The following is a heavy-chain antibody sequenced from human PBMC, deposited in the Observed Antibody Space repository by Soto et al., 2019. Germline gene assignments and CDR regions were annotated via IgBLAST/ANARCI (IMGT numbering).Heavy chain of an antibody. D-gene: IGHD3-16*01. CDR1: GFSVTNNY. V-gene: IGHV3-66*01. Sequence: EVQMVESGGGVVQPGGSLRLSCAASGFSVTNNYMNWVRQAPGKGLEWVSIIDIGGNTSYADSVKDRFTISRDDSKNTLYLQMDSLRPEDTAVYFCARGRGSTGYLGREHYFDYWGQGTLVTVSP. J-gene: IGHJ4*02. CDR2: IDIGGNT. CDR3: ARGRGSTGYLGREHYFDY.